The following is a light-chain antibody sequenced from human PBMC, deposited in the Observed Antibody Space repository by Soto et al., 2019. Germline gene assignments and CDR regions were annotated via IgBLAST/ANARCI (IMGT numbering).Light chain of an antibody. CDR2: LNSDGSH. CDR3: QPWGSGIVV. Sequence: QSVLTQSPSASASLGASVKLTCTLSSGHSNYAIAWHQQQSEKGPRYLMKLNSDGSHSKGDGIPDRFQGSSSGAERYLAPAGLQCEDEADDSWQPWGSGIVVLGGGTTHTLL. CDR1: SGHSNYA. J-gene: IGLJ2*01. V-gene: IGLV4-69*01.